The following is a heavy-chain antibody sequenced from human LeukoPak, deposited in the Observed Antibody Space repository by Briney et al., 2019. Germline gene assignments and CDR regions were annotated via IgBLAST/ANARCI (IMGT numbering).Heavy chain of an antibody. D-gene: IGHD5-12*01. CDR1: VFTLRSFW. CDR2: INNDGTDT. J-gene: IGHJ3*01. Sequence: RGSLSLSCAASVFTLRSFWIHWVRQAPGKGLVWVGRINNDGTDTIYADSVKGRLTVSRDNAKNTLYLQMNSVRVEDTAVYFCTRGGFSHGFDVWGQGTVVTVSS. CDR3: TRGGFSHGFDV. V-gene: IGHV3-74*01.